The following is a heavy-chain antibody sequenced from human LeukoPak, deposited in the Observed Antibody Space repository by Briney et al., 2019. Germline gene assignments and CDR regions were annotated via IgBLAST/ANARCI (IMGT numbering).Heavy chain of an antibody. D-gene: IGHD3-10*01. J-gene: IGHJ4*02. CDR2: IWYDGSNK. V-gene: IGHV3-33*01. CDR3: ARDGCGSGNFDY. CDR1: GFTFSSYG. Sequence: PGRSLRLSCAASGFTFSSYGMHWVRQAPGKGLEWVAGIWYDGSNKDYADAVKGRFTISRDTSNNTLYLQMNGLRAEDTALYYCARDGCGSGNFDYWGQGTLVTVSS.